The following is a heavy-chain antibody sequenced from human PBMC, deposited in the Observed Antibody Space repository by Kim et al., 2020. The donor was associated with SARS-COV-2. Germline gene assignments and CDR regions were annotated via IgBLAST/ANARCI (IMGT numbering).Heavy chain of an antibody. Sequence: SETLSLTCTVSGASSSSSSYYWGWIRQPPGKGLEWIGSIYYSGSTYYNPSLRSRVTMSADTSKNQFYLKISSVTAADTAVYYCARDPRDIVVVPAALTNWFDPWGQGTLVTVSS. V-gene: IGHV4-39*07. J-gene: IGHJ5*02. CDR3: ARDPRDIVVVPAALTNWFDP. D-gene: IGHD2-2*01. CDR2: IYYSGST. CDR1: GASSSSSSYY.